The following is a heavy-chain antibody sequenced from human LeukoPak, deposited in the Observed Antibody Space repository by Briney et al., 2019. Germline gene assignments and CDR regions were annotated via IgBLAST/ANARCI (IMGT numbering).Heavy chain of an antibody. CDR1: GFTFSSYW. D-gene: IGHD5-18*01. J-gene: IGHJ4*02. CDR3: ARDGITWIQPWPDY. V-gene: IGHV3-7*01. Sequence: GGSLRLSCAASGFTFSSYWMSWVRQAPGKGLEWVANIKQDGSEKYYVDSVKGRFTISRDNAKNSLYLQMNSLRAEDTAVYYCARDGITWIQPWPDYWGQGTLVTVSS. CDR2: IKQDGSEK.